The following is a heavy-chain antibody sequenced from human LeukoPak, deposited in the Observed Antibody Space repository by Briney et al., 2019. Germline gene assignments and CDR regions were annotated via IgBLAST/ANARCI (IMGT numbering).Heavy chain of an antibody. Sequence: SETLSLSCTVSGGSISSYYWSWIRQPPGKGLEWIGYIYSSGSTNYNPSLKSRITISVDTSKNQFSLKLSSVTAADTAVYYCARFAYCGGHCWYYFDYWGQGSLVTVSS. J-gene: IGHJ4*02. D-gene: IGHD2-21*02. V-gene: IGHV4-59*01. CDR3: ARFAYCGGHCWYYFDY. CDR1: GGSISSYY. CDR2: IYSSGST.